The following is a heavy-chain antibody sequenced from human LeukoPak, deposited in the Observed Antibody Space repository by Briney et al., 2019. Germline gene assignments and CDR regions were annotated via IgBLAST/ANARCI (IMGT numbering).Heavy chain of an antibody. CDR3: ANSQNSRDVPLDAFDI. CDR2: ISGSGGST. Sequence: GGCLRLSCAASGYTFSSYAMSWVRQAPGKGLEWVSAISGSGGSTYYADSVKGRFTISRDNSKNTLYLQMNSLRAEDTAVYYCANSQNSRDVPLDAFDIWGQGTMVTVSS. D-gene: IGHD5-24*01. CDR1: GYTFSSYA. J-gene: IGHJ3*02. V-gene: IGHV3-23*01.